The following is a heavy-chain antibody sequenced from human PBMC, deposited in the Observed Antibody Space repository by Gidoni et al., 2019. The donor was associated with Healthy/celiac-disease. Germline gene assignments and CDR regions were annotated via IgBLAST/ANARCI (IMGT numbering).Heavy chain of an antibody. Sequence: WSFSGYYWSWIRQPPGKGLEWIGEINHSGSTHYTPSLKSRVTISVDTSKNQLSLKLSSVTAADTAVYYCARGRYYYYMDVWGKGTTVTVSS. CDR1: WSFSGYY. CDR2: INHSGST. V-gene: IGHV4-34*01. J-gene: IGHJ6*03. CDR3: ARGRYYYYMDV.